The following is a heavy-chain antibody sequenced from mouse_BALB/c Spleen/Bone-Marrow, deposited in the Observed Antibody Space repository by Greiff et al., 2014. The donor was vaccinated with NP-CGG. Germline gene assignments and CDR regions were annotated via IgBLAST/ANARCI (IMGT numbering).Heavy chain of an antibody. J-gene: IGHJ3*01. CDR1: GFNIKDTH. CDR3: ARDYANPAWFAS. V-gene: IGHV14-3*02. D-gene: IGHD1-1*01. Sequence: EVQLQQSGAELVKPGASVKLSCTPSGFNIKDTHMHWVKQRPEQGLEWIGRIDPANGNTKYDPNFQGKATITADKSSNTAYLQLSSLPSEDTAVYYCARDYANPAWFASWGQGTLVTVS. CDR2: IDPANGNT.